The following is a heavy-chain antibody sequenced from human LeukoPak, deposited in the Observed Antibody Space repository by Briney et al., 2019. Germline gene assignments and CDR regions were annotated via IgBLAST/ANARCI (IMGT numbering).Heavy chain of an antibody. CDR3: ARQGDSGRSYDY. D-gene: IGHD3-22*01. V-gene: IGHV4-59*08. Sequence: PSETLSLTCTVSGGSINNYYWSWIRQPPGKGLEWIGHIYYSGSTNYNPSLKSRVTISLDTSKNQFSLNLRSVTAADTAVYFCARQGDSGRSYDYWGQGTLVTVSS. J-gene: IGHJ4*02. CDR2: IYYSGST. CDR1: GGSINNYY.